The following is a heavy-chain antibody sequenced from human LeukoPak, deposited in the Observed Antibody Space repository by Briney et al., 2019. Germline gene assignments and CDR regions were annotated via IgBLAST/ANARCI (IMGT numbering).Heavy chain of an antibody. J-gene: IGHJ3*02. Sequence: GGSLRLSCVASGFTFSDFAMSWVRQTPGKRLEWVASTDGTGGDSYYADAVKGRFTISRDDSRDTLYLQMNSLKAEDTAVYYCAKDAFSYNGVFDPSEIWGQGTMVTVSS. V-gene: IGHV3-23*01. CDR1: GFTFSDFA. D-gene: IGHD3-3*01. CDR3: AKDAFSYNGVFDPSEI. CDR2: TDGTGGDS.